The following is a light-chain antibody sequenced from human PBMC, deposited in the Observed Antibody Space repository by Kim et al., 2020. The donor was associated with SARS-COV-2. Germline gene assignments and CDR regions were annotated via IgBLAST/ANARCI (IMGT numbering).Light chain of an antibody. V-gene: IGLV3-25*03. CDR2: KDT. Sequence: SYELTQPLSVSVSPGQTARITCSGDGLPKQYAYWYQQKPGQAPVLVMSKDTERPAGIPERFSGSTSGPTVSLPIRGVQAEDAADYLCQSGDTSDTVFGGG. CDR3: QSGDTSDTV. J-gene: IGLJ2*01. CDR1: GLPKQY.